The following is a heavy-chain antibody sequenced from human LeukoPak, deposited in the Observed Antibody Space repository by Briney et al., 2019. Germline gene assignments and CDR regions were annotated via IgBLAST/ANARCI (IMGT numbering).Heavy chain of an antibody. CDR1: GFTFSSYS. CDR2: ISSSSSTI. V-gene: IGHV3-48*01. Sequence: PGGSLRLSCAASGFTFSSYSMNWVRQAPGKGLEWVSYISSSSSTIYYADSVKGRFTISRDNAKNSLYLQMNSLRAEDTAVYYCARDPNSNDFWSGKPEQEDDYWGQGTLVTVSS. CDR3: ARDPNSNDFWSGKPEQEDDY. D-gene: IGHD3-3*01. J-gene: IGHJ4*02.